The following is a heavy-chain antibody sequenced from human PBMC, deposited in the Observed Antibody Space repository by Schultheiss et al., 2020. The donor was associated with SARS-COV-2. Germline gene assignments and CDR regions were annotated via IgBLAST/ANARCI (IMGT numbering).Heavy chain of an antibody. Sequence: SETLSLTCTVSGGSINSDIYYWNWIRQQPGKGLEWIGSIHYVGNTYYNPSLKSRVTISVDRSKNQFSLKLSSVTAADTAVYYCAREGGSYDHAFDIWGQGTMVTVSS. CDR2: IHYVGNT. CDR1: GGSINSDIYY. D-gene: IGHD1-26*01. J-gene: IGHJ3*02. V-gene: IGHV4-31*03. CDR3: AREGGSYDHAFDI.